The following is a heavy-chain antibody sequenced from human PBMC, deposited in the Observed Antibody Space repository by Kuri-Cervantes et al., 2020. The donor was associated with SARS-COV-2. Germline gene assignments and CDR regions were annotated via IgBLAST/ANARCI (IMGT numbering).Heavy chain of an antibody. CDR3: AKGTPEYRLRAFDI. D-gene: IGHD2-2*01. CDR1: GFTFDDYA. CDR2: ISGNADFT. J-gene: IGHJ3*02. V-gene: IGHV3-23*01. Sequence: GGPLRLSCAASGFTFDDYAMHWVRQAPGKGLEWVSLISGNADFTYYADSVKGRFTISRDNSKNTLYLQMNSLRAEDTAVYYCAKGTPEYRLRAFDIWGQGTMVTVSS.